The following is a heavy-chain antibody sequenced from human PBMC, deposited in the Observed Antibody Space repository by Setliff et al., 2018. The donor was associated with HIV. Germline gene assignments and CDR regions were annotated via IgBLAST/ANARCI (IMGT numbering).Heavy chain of an antibody. V-gene: IGHV4-39*07. J-gene: IGHJ5*02. D-gene: IGHD4-17*01. Sequence: SETLSLTCTVSGGSISRSTHHWAWIRQPLGKGLEWIGALSSKGQAYYNPSLKSRVAISIDSSKNQFSLKLSSVTAADTAVYFCARHASGDSVSPISYWFDPWGQGTLVTVSS. CDR3: ARHASGDSVSPISYWFDP. CDR1: GGSISRSTHH. CDR2: LSSKGQA.